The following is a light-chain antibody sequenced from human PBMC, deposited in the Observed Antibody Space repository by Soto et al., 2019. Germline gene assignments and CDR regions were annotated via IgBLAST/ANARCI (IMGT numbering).Light chain of an antibody. V-gene: IGKV1-5*03. CDR1: QTIINW. CDR2: KAS. CDR3: QQYYTYWPM. J-gene: IGKJ1*01. Sequence: DIQMIQSPSTLSASVGYRVTITCRASQTIINWLSWYQHKPGKAPKLLIYKASTLEGEVPSMFSGSGSETEFTLTINSLQPDDFATYYCQQYYTYWPMFVQGTKVDIK.